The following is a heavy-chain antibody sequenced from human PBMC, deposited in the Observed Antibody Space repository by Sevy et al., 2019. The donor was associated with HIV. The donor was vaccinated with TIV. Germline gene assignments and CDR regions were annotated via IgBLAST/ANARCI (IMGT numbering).Heavy chain of an antibody. CDR3: ARRPTDQSGSYWFDP. Sequence: GGSLRLSCAASGFTFSSYWMHWVRQAPGKGLVWVSRIKTDGSDTSYADSVKGRFTSSRDYTKNTLYLQMNSLRAEDTAVYYCARRPTDQSGSYWFDPWGQGTLVTVSS. J-gene: IGHJ5*02. D-gene: IGHD1-26*01. CDR2: IKTDGSDT. CDR1: GFTFSSYW. V-gene: IGHV3-74*01.